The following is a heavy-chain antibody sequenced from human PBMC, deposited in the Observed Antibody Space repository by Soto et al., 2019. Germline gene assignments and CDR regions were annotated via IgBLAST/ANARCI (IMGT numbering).Heavy chain of an antibody. Sequence: EVQLVESGGGLVQPGGSLRLSCAASGFTVSSNYMSWVRQAPGKGLEWVSVIFSGGSTYYADSVKGRFTISRDNSKNTLYLQMNSLRAADKAVYYCARDRRYYDSSGYYQYFDYWGQGTLVTVSS. D-gene: IGHD3-22*01. J-gene: IGHJ4*02. CDR3: ARDRRYYDSSGYYQYFDY. CDR1: GFTVSSNY. CDR2: IFSGGST. V-gene: IGHV3-66*01.